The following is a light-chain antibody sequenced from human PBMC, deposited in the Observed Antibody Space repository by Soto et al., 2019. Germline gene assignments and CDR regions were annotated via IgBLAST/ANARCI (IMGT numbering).Light chain of an antibody. Sequence: DIVMTQSPFALSASVGDRVTITCRASQSIRGFLHWYQQKPGKAPKLLIYGTSNLESGVPSRFGGSGSGTDFTLTISGLQLEDFATYYCQQSFSNYFTFGGGTKVDIK. CDR1: QSIRGF. J-gene: IGKJ4*01. CDR3: QQSFSNYFT. V-gene: IGKV1-39*01. CDR2: GTS.